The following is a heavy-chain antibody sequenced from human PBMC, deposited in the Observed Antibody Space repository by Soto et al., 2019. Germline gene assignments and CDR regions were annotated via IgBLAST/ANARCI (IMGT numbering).Heavy chain of an antibody. CDR3: ARHIRLREFDY. J-gene: IGHJ4*02. V-gene: IGHV4-34*01. CDR1: GGSFSGYD. CDR2: INHSGSS. D-gene: IGHD4-17*01. Sequence: SETLSLTCAVYGGSFSGYDWTWIRQPPGTGLEWIGEINHSGSSNYNPSLKSRVTISVDTSKNQFSLKLYSVTAADTAVYYCARHIRLREFDYWGQGILVTVSS.